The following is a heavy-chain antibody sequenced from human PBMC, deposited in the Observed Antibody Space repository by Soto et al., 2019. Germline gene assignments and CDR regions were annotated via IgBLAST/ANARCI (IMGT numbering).Heavy chain of an antibody. Sequence: QVQLQESGSRLVRPSQTLSLTCSVSRGSVSSGGYSWSWIRQAPGKGLEWIGFISPSGSPAYNPSLKSRVSISVEASNNQISLELSSVTAADTAVYYCTRGVLAWGPGTLVTVSS. CDR2: ISPSGSP. D-gene: IGHD2-8*01. V-gene: IGHV4-30-2*01. J-gene: IGHJ5*02. CDR3: TRGVLA. CDR1: RGSVSSGGYS.